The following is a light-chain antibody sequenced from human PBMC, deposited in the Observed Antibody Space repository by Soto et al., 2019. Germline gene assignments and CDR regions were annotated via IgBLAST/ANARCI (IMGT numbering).Light chain of an antibody. CDR2: DAS. Sequence: EIVLTQSPGTLSLSPGERATLSCRASQSISSTYLTWYHQRPGQAPRLLIYDASRRSTGIPDRFSGSGSGTDFSLHIRRLEPAALAVYYCQHYASAGCMFGLGTKVQIK. J-gene: IGKJ1*01. CDR3: QHYASAGCM. V-gene: IGKV3-20*01. CDR1: QSISSTY.